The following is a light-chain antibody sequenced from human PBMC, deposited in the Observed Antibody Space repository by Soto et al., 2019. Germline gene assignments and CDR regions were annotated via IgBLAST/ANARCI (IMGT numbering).Light chain of an antibody. Sequence: ETVMTQSPATLSVSPGERATLSCRASQSVSSALAWYQQKPGLPPRLLIYAASSRATDIPDRFSGSGSGTDFTLTISRLEPEDFAVYYCQQRSNWPRTFGQGTKVDNK. J-gene: IGKJ1*01. V-gene: IGKV3D-20*02. CDR1: QSVSSA. CDR3: QQRSNWPRT. CDR2: AAS.